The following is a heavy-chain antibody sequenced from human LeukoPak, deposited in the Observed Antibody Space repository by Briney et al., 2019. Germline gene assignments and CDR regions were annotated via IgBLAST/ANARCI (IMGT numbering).Heavy chain of an antibody. J-gene: IGHJ5*02. CDR3: ARQSSGYYYGWFDP. CDR1: GGSIIDSTYY. Sequence: PSETLSLTCTVSGGSIIDSTYYWAWLRQPPGKGLEWIATIFYTGNTHYNPSLKSRVTMSVDTVKNQFSLNLNSVTAADTAVYYCARQSSGYYYGWFDPWGQGTLVTVSS. CDR2: IFYTGNT. V-gene: IGHV4-39*01. D-gene: IGHD3-22*01.